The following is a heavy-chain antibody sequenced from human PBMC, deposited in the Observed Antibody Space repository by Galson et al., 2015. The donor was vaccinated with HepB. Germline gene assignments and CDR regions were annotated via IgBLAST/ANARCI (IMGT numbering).Heavy chain of an antibody. J-gene: IGHJ6*02. CDR1: GGTFSSYA. CDR2: IIPIFGTA. CDR3: ATQTPMCSGGSCYSEGVADYYYGMDV. Sequence: SVKVSCKASGGTFSSYAISWVRQAPGQGLEWMGGIIPIFGTANYAQKFQGRVTITADESTSTAYMELSSLRSEDTAVYYCATQTPMCSGGSCYSEGVADYYYGMDVWGQGTTVTVSS. V-gene: IGHV1-69*13. D-gene: IGHD2-15*01.